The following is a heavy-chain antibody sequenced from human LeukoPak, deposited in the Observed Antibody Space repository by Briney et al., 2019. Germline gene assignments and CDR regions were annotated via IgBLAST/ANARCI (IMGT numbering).Heavy chain of an antibody. CDR3: AKDWHILTGRNCFDP. Sequence: ASVKVSCKASGYTFNNYGISWVRQAPGQGLEWMGWVTSYNGDTNYARKFQGRVTMSTDTSTSTAYMELRSLRFDDTAIYYCAKDWHILTGRNCFDPWGQGTLVTVSS. V-gene: IGHV1-18*01. CDR2: VTSYNGDT. D-gene: IGHD3-9*01. CDR1: GYTFNNYG. J-gene: IGHJ5*02.